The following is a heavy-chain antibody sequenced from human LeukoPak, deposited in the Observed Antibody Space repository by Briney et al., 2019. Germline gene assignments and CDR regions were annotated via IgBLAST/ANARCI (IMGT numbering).Heavy chain of an antibody. Sequence: ASVKVSCKASGYTFTNYAMNWVRQAPGQGLEWMGWINPNTGNPTYAQGFTGRFVFSLDTTLSTTYLQISSLKAEDTAVYYCARAYQLLGGLSLPDYWGQGTLVTVSS. V-gene: IGHV7-4-1*02. CDR1: GYTFTNYA. D-gene: IGHD3-16*02. J-gene: IGHJ4*02. CDR3: ARAYQLLGGLSLPDY. CDR2: INPNTGNP.